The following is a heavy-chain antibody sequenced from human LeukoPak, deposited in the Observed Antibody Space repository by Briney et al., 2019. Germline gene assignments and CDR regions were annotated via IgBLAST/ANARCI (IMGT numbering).Heavy chain of an antibody. CDR1: GFTFDDYT. CDR3: AKAGGYFPYYFDY. J-gene: IGHJ4*02. D-gene: IGHD3-10*01. CDR2: ISWDGGST. Sequence: GGSLRLSCVASGFTFDDYTMHWVRQAPGKGLEWVSLISWDGGSTYYADSVKGRFTISRDNSKNSLYLQMNSLRTEDTALYYCAKAGGYFPYYFDYWGQGTLVTVSS. V-gene: IGHV3-43*01.